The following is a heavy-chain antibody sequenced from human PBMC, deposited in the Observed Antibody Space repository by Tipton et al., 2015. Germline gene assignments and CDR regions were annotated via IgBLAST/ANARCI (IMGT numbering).Heavy chain of an antibody. V-gene: IGHV1-69*01. D-gene: IGHD1-1*01. CDR2: IMPLSGTA. CDR3: ARGTAKERITAIRGTFLGDGFNL. J-gene: IGHJ3*01. CDR1: GGTFISYS. Sequence: QSGAEVKKPGSSVKVSCETSGGTFISYSISWVRQAPGQGLEWMGGIMPLSGTANYAQKFQDRVTITADESTSTAYMELRSLRSEDTAMYYCARGTAKERITAIRGTFLGDGFNLWGQGTMVSVSS.